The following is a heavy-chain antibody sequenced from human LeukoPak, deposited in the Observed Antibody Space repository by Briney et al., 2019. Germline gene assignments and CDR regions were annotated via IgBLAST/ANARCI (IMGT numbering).Heavy chain of an antibody. D-gene: IGHD7-27*01. Sequence: GGSLRFSCVVSGFTVSSNYMSWVRQAPGRGLQWISVLYSGGSTYYADSVKGRFTISRDNSKNTLYLQMNSLRAEDTAVYYCARDLTGDAYFDYWGQGTLVTVSS. CDR2: LYSGGST. CDR1: GFTVSSNY. CDR3: ARDLTGDAYFDY. J-gene: IGHJ4*02. V-gene: IGHV3-66*01.